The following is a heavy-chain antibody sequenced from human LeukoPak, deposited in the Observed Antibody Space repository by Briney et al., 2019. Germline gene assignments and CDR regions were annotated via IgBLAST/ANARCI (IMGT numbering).Heavy chain of an antibody. CDR1: GGTSSSYA. CDR3: ARVMWNTAIDLDAFDI. V-gene: IGHV1-69*13. J-gene: IGHJ3*02. CDR2: IIPIFGTA. Sequence: ASVKVSCKASGGTSSSYAISWVRQAPGQGLERMGGIIPIFGTANYAQKFQGRVTITADESTSTAYMELSSLRSEDTAVYYCARVMWNTAIDLDAFDIWGQGTMITVSS. D-gene: IGHD5-18*01.